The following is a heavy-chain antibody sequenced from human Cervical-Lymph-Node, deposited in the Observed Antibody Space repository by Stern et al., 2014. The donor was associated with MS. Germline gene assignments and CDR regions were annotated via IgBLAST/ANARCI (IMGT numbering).Heavy chain of an antibody. V-gene: IGHV1-3*01. Sequence: QVQLVQSGAEVKKPGASLKLSCKASGYTITAYMMHWVRQAPGQRFEWMGGVNAGNDNTKYSEKFQGRVPITRDTPASTVYLELSSLKSEDTAVYYCARASRIDNSRGRGMDVWGQGTTVTVSS. J-gene: IGHJ6*02. CDR2: VNAGNDNT. D-gene: IGHD4-23*01. CDR1: GYTITAYM. CDR3: ARASRIDNSRGRGMDV.